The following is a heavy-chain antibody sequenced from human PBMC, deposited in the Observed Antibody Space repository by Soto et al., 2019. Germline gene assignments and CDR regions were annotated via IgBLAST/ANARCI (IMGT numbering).Heavy chain of an antibody. CDR1: GDSISSYY. Sequence: SETLSLTCTASGDSISSYYWSWIRQPPGKGLEWIGYIYYSGSTNYNPSLKSRVTISVDTSKNQFSLKLSSVTAADTAVYYCARASSSGGLWFDPWGQRTLVTVSS. CDR2: IYYSGST. J-gene: IGHJ5*02. CDR3: ARASSSGGLWFDP. V-gene: IGHV4-59*01.